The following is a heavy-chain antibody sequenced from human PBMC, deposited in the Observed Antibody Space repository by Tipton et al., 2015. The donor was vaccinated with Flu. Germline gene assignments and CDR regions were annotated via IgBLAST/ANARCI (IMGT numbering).Heavy chain of an antibody. J-gene: IGHJ6*02. CDR1: GFTFGDYA. CDR3: TRDSSGDIALMMYASAPYGMDA. V-gene: IGHV3-49*04. D-gene: IGHD2-8*01. CDR2: TRSKGYGGTT. Sequence: SLRLSCTASGFTFGDYAMSWVRQAPGKGLEWVGFTRSKGYGGTTEYAASVKGRFTISRDDSESIAYLQMNSLKTEDTAVYYCTRDSSGDIALMMYASAPYGMDAWGQGTTVTVSS.